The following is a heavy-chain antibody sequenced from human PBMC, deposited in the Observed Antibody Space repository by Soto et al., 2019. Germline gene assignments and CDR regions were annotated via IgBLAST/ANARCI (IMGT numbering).Heavy chain of an antibody. CDR3: ARGPFRSSAHWFDP. Sequence: QVQLVQSGAEVREPGASVTVSCTASGYTFINHDINWVRQAAGQGREWMGWMNPNTGNKRFAQRFQGRITMTTNTSISTVYMKLSSLRSEDTAVYYCARGPFRSSAHWFDPWGQGALVTVSS. J-gene: IGHJ5*02. V-gene: IGHV1-8*01. CDR2: MNPNTGNK. CDR1: GYTFINHD.